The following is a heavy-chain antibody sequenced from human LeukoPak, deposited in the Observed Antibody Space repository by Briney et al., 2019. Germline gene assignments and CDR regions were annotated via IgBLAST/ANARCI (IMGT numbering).Heavy chain of an antibody. CDR1: GGSISGYY. Sequence: MASETLSLTCTVSGGSISGYYWSWTRQPPGKGLEYIAYIYYSGSTDYNPSLKSRVDISVDTSKNQFSLKLSSVTAADTAVYYCARLNIIGSSPVHHFDYWGQGTLVTVSS. J-gene: IGHJ4*02. V-gene: IGHV4-59*08. CDR3: ARLNIIGSSPVHHFDY. CDR2: IYYSGST. D-gene: IGHD6-13*01.